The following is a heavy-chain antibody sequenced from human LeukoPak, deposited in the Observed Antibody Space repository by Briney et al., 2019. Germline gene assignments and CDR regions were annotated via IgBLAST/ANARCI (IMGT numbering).Heavy chain of an antibody. V-gene: IGHV4-59*01. J-gene: IGHJ4*02. Sequence: PSETLSLTCTVSGGSISSYYWSWIRQPPGKGLEWIGYIYYSGSTNYNPSLKSRVTISVDTSKNQFTLKLSSVTAADTAVYYCARERVEMATIIDYWGQGTLVTVSS. CDR2: IYYSGST. D-gene: IGHD5-24*01. CDR3: ARERVEMATIIDY. CDR1: GGSISSYY.